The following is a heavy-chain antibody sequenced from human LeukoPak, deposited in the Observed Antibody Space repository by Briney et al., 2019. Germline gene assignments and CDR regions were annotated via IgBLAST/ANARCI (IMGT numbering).Heavy chain of an antibody. CDR3: ARGTGY. J-gene: IGHJ4*02. CDR1: GGSFCGYY. V-gene: IGHV4-34*01. CDR2: INHSGST. Sequence: SETLSLTCAVYGGSFCGYYWSWIRQPPGKGLEWVGEINHSGSTSYNPSLKSRVTISVDTSKNQFSLKLSSVTAADTAVYYCARGTGYWGQGTLVTVSS. D-gene: IGHD2-8*02.